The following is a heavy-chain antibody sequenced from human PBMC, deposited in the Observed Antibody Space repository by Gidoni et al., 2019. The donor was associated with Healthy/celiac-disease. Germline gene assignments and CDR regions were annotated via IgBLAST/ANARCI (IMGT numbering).Heavy chain of an antibody. CDR3: ARDGSTQTGGGFDY. Sequence: QVQLVQSGAEVKKPGASVKVSCKASGYPFAGYYMHWVRQAPGQGLEWMGWINPNSGGTNYAQKFQGWVTMTRDTSISTAYMELSRLRSDDTAVYYCARDGSTQTGGGFDYWGQGTLVTVSS. J-gene: IGHJ4*02. CDR2: INPNSGGT. CDR1: GYPFAGYY. V-gene: IGHV1-2*04. D-gene: IGHD7-27*01.